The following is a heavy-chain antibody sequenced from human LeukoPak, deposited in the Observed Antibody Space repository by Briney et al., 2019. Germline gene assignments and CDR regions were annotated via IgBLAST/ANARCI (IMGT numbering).Heavy chain of an antibody. V-gene: IGHV1-18*01. CDR2: ISAYNGNT. CDR3: ARDLRNMVGARPRLFDY. D-gene: IGHD1-26*01. Sequence: ASVKVSCKASGYTFTSYGISWVRQAPGQGLEWMGWISAYNGNTNYAQQLQGRVTMTTDTSTSTAYMELRSLRSDDTAVYYCARDLRNMVGARPRLFDYWGQGTLVTVSS. J-gene: IGHJ4*02. CDR1: GYTFTSYG.